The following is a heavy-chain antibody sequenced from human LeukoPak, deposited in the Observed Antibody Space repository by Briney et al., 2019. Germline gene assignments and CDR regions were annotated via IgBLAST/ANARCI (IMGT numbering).Heavy chain of an antibody. CDR3: ARALGVVITSHFDY. Sequence: ASVKVSCKASGGTFSSYAISWVRQAPGQGLEWMGGIIPIFGTANYAQKFRGRVTITADESTSTAYMELSSLRSEDTAVYYCARALGVVITSHFDYWGQGTLVTVSS. J-gene: IGHJ4*02. V-gene: IGHV1-69*13. D-gene: IGHD3-3*01. CDR1: GGTFSSYA. CDR2: IIPIFGTA.